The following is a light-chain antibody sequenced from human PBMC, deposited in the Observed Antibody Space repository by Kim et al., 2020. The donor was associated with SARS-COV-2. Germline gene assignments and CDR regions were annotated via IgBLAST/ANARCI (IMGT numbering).Light chain of an antibody. J-gene: IGKJ5*01. CDR1: QSISSY. V-gene: IGKV1-39*01. CDR3: QQSYSTPPKT. CDR2: AAS. Sequence: SVGDKVTITTKASQSISSYLNWYQQKPEKAPKLLIYAASSLHSGVPSRFSGSGSGTDFTLTISSLQPEDNATYYCQQSYSTPPKTFGQGTRLEIK.